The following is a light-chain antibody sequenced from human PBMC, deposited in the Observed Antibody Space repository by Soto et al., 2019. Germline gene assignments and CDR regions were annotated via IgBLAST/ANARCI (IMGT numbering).Light chain of an antibody. CDR1: QTISTS. CDR2: GAS. J-gene: IGKJ1*01. CDR3: RQTYNSPPWA. V-gene: IGKV1-39*01. Sequence: DIQMTQSPSSLSASVGDRVTISCRSSQTISTSLNWYQQKPGTAPRLLIYGASSVKSGVPPRFSGSGSGRDFTLTISSLRPEDTATYFCRQTYNSPPWAFGQGTKVDI.